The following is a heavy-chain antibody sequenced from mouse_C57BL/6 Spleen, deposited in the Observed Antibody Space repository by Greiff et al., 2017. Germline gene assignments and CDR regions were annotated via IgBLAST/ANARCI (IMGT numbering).Heavy chain of an antibody. V-gene: IGHV1-54*01. CDR3: ARGSAGDY. CDR1: GYAFTNYL. CDR2: INPGSGGT. D-gene: IGHD4-1*01. Sequence: VHLKQSGAELVRPGASVKVSCKASGYAFTNYLIEWVKQRPGQGLEWIGVINPGSGGTNYNEKFKGKATLTADKSSSTAYMQLSSLTSEDSAVYFCARGSAGDYWGQGTTLTVSS. J-gene: IGHJ2*01.